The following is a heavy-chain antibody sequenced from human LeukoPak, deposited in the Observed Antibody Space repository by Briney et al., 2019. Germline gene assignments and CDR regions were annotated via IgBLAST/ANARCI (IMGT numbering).Heavy chain of an antibody. J-gene: IGHJ4*02. CDR3: ARDSVRDSSGYYYRYYFDY. CDR2: ISSSGITI. D-gene: IGHD3-22*01. V-gene: IGHV3-48*03. CDR1: GFTFSAYG. Sequence: PGGALRLCCAASGFTFSAYGMSWVPHAPKKGLEWVSHISSSGITIYYADSVKGRSTISRDNAKNSLYLQMNSLRAEDTAVYYCARDSVRDSSGYYYRYYFDYWGQGTLVTVSS.